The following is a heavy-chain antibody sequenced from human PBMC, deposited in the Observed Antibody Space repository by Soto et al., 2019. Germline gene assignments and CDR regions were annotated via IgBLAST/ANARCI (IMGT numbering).Heavy chain of an antibody. D-gene: IGHD4-17*01. J-gene: IGHJ4*02. CDR1: GFTFSSYG. CDR2: ISYDGSNK. V-gene: IGHV3-30*03. CDR3: LRSTFDY. Sequence: QVQLVESGGGVVQPGRSLRLSCAASGFTFSSYGMHWVRQAPGKGLEWVAVISYDGSNKYYADSVKGRFTISRDNSKNTLYLQMNSLRAEDTAVYYWLRSTFDYWGQGTLVTVSS.